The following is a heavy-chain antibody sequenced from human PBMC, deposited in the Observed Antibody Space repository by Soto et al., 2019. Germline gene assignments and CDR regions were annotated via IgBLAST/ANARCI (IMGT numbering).Heavy chain of an antibody. D-gene: IGHD5-12*01. J-gene: IGHJ5*02. CDR3: AKGDNLGPKTGYAFDP. Sequence: PSHTLSLTCAISGYSVSGNTASSNWIRQSPSRGLEWLGRTYFRSKWYNDYAVSVKSRIIINPDTSNNQFSLQLNSATPEDTAVYFCAKGDNLGPKTGYAFDPWGQGSIVTVSS. CDR1: GYSVSGNTAS. V-gene: IGHV6-1*01. CDR2: TYFRSKWYN.